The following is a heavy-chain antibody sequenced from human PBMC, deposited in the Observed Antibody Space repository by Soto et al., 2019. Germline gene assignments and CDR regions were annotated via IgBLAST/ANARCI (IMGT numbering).Heavy chain of an antibody. CDR3: AKALRYFDWLFRRWNSMDV. V-gene: IGHV3-23*01. J-gene: IGHJ6*02. CDR2: ISGSGDLT. Sequence: PGGSLRLSCAASGFTSSNYAMSWVRQAPGKGLEWVSTISGSGDLTYYADSVKGRFTISRDNSRNTLYLQMNSLRAEDTAVYYCAKALRYFDWLFRRWNSMDVWGRGTTVAVSS. CDR1: GFTSSNYA. D-gene: IGHD3-9*01.